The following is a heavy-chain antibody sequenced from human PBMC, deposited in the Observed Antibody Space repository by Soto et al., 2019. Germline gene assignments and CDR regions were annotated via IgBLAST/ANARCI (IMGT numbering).Heavy chain of an antibody. J-gene: IGHJ6*02. V-gene: IGHV3-15*07. CDR3: IWQQDFYYGRDV. CDR2: IKSRGGGGTA. D-gene: IGHD6-13*01. CDR1: GFSFSPAW. Sequence: EVQLVESGGGLVTPGGSLTLSCAASGFSFSPAWMNWVRQAPGKGLEWVGLIKSRGGGGTAAYAAHVKGRITIARDDSKMTLQLQRNRLKPEDIDLYSCIWQQDFYYGRDVWGRGTMVTVSS.